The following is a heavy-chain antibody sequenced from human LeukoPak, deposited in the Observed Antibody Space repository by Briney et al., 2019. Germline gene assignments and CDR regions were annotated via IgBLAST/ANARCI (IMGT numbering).Heavy chain of an antibody. D-gene: IGHD3-9*01. J-gene: IGHJ3*02. Sequence: GSLRLSCAASGFTFSSYAMSWVRQAPGKGLEWVSAISGSGGSTYYADSVKGRFTISRDNSKNTLYLQMGSLRAEDMAVYYCAREDYDIMGAFDIWGQGTMVTVSS. CDR2: ISGSGGST. V-gene: IGHV3-23*01. CDR1: GFTFSSYA. CDR3: AREDYDIMGAFDI.